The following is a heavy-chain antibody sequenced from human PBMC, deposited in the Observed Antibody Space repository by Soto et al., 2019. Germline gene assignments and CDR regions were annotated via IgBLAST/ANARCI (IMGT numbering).Heavy chain of an antibody. V-gene: IGHV3-74*01. D-gene: IGHD3-16*01. CDR3: TRGGFMLAVDM. CDR1: GFTFSNYW. Sequence: EVQVVESGGGLVQPGGSLRLSCTTSGFTFSNYWMHWVRQAPGKGLVWVSRVNNDGRNTIYTDSVKGRFTISRDNAKNTVYLEMNSLRADDTALYFWTRGGFMLAVDMWGQGTRVTVSS. CDR2: VNNDGRNT. J-gene: IGHJ3*02.